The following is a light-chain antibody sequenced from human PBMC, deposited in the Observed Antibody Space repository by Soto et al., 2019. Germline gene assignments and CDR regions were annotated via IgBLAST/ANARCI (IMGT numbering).Light chain of an antibody. CDR3: QQRSNWPPPIT. J-gene: IGKJ5*01. CDR2: DAY. Sequence: EVVLTQSPVTLSLSPGERATLSCRASQSFRGLLAWYQQKPGQAPRLLIYDAYNRATGIPPRFSGSGSGTDFTLTISSLEPEDFAVYYCQQRSNWPPPITFGQGTRLEI. V-gene: IGKV3-11*01. CDR1: QSFRGL.